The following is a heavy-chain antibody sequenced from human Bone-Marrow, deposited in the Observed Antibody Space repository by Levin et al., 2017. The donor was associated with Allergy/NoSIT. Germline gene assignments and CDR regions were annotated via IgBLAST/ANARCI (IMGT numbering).Heavy chain of an antibody. CDR2: IFHTGTT. V-gene: IGHV4-59*11. D-gene: IGHD2-21*02. J-gene: IGHJ5*02. Sequence: ASETLSLTCTVSGGFINSHYWTWLRQAPGKGLEWIGYIFHTGTTDHNPSLRGRVTMSADTSKNQVSLNLSSVTAADTAVYYCAGARCGGDCSEGDRFDPWGRGILVTVSS. CDR3: AGARCGGDCSEGDRFDP. CDR1: GGFINSHY.